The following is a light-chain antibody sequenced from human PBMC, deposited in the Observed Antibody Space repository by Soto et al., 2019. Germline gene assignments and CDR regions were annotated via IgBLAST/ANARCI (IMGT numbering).Light chain of an antibody. CDR2: DVI. CDR3: SSFTSSMTNV. J-gene: IGLJ1*01. V-gene: IGLV2-14*01. CDR1: SSDVGGYNS. Sequence: QSALTQPASVSGSPGQSITISCTGTSSDVGGYNSVSWYLQYPGKAPKLIFFDVIYRLSGFFYRLSGSKFGNTASLTFFGLQAADEADYFCSSFTSSMTNVFGSGTKVTVL.